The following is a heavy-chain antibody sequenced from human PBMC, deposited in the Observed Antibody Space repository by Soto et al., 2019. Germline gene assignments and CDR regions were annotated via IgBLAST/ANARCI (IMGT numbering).Heavy chain of an antibody. J-gene: IGHJ4*02. CDR2: IYYSGST. Sequence: QVQLQESGPGRVKPSENLSLTCTVSGGSISSYYCTWIRQPQGKGLEWIGYIYYSGSTNYNPSLKSRVTISVDTSKNQFSLKLSSVTAADTAVYYCARDSKRGYSGYDKLDYWGQGTLVTVSS. V-gene: IGHV4-59*01. D-gene: IGHD5-12*01. CDR1: GGSISSYY. CDR3: ARDSKRGYSGYDKLDY.